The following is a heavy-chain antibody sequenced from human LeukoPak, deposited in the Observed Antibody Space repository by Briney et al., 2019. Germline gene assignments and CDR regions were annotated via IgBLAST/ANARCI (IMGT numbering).Heavy chain of an antibody. CDR2: IYSGGST. V-gene: IGHV3-66*01. CDR3: ARYCSGGSCWNY. J-gene: IGHJ4*02. CDR1: GFTFSSYA. Sequence: GGSLRLSCAASGFTFSSYAMSWVRQAPGKGLEWVSVIYSGGSTYYADSVKGRFTISRDNSKNTLYLQMNSLRAEDTAVYYCARYCSGGSCWNYWGQGTLVTVSS. D-gene: IGHD2-15*01.